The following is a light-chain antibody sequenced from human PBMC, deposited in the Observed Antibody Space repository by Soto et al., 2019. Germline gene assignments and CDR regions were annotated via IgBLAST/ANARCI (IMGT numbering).Light chain of an antibody. CDR1: SSDVGGYKY. Sequence: QSALTQPASVSGSPGQSITISCTGTSSDVGGYKYVSWSQQRPGKAPQLMIYEVSNRPSGVSNRFSGSKSGNTASLTISGLQAEDEADYYCCSYAGSYSYVFGTGTKLTVL. CDR2: EVS. J-gene: IGLJ1*01. CDR3: CSYAGSYSYV. V-gene: IGLV2-14*01.